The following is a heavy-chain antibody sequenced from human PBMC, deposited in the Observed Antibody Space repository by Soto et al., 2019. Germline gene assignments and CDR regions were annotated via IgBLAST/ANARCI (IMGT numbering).Heavy chain of an antibody. CDR3: ARERVLGYYYYGMDV. CDR2: IYYSGST. J-gene: IGHJ6*02. V-gene: IGHV4-61*01. CDR1: GGSVSSGSYY. Sequence: QVQLQESGPGLVKPSETLSLTCTVSGGSVSSGSYYWSWIRQPPGKGLEWIGYIYYSGSTNYNPSLKSRVTISVDTSKNQFSLKLSSVTAADTAVYYCARERVLGYYYYGMDVWGQGTTVTVSS.